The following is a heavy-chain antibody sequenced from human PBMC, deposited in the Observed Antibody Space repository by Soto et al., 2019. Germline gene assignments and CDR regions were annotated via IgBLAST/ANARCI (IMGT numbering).Heavy chain of an antibody. Sequence: QVRLVQSGAEVKKPESSVNVSCKAPGGTFSTYAISWDRQAPGQGLEWMGGIIPMLGTANYAQRCQDRVTITADESTNTVYMELSSLRSEDTAVYFCASGIQLWLRRINNGYSGWGQGTLVTVSS. D-gene: IGHD5-18*01. J-gene: IGHJ4*02. CDR3: ASGIQLWLRRINNGYSG. CDR2: IIPMLGTA. V-gene: IGHV1-69*11. CDR1: GGTFSTYA.